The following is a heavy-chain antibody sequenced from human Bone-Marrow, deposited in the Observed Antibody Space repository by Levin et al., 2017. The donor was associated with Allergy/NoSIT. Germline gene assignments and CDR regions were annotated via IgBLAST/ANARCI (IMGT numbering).Heavy chain of an antibody. V-gene: IGHV3-33*01. CDR2: VWFDGSNK. CDR3: VRDVWDTSGWYYFDY. CDR1: GFTFSTSG. D-gene: IGHD6-19*01. Sequence: LSLTCAASGFTFSTSGMHWVRQAPGKGLEWVAVVWFDGSNKYYADPVKGRFTISRDNSKNMLYLQMNSLRAEDTAVYYCVRDVWDTSGWYYFDYWGQGTLVTVSS. J-gene: IGHJ4*02.